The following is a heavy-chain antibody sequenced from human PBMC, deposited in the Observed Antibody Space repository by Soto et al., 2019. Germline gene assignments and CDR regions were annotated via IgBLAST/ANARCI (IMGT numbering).Heavy chain of an antibody. J-gene: IGHJ6*02. CDR1: GYDFTAYD. V-gene: IGHV1-8*02. Sequence: ASVKVSCKASGYDFTAYDINWVRQASGQGLEWMGWMNPINGATGSARRFQVRVSMTRNTTTGTAYLDLTSLRSDDSAVYYCGRGPSPRAPAGGTPYYYAMDVWGQGTTVTVSS. CDR2: MNPINGAT. CDR3: GRGPSPRAPAGGTPYYYAMDV. D-gene: IGHD6-13*01.